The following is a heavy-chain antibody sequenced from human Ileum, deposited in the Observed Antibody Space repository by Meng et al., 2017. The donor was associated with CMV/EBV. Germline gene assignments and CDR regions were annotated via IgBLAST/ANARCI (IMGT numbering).Heavy chain of an antibody. V-gene: IGHV3-30*04. CDR1: GFTFRSYA. CDR2: ISYDGSNK. Sequence: SCAASGFTFRSYAMHWVRQAPGKGLEWVAVISYDGSNKYYADSVKGRFTISRDNSKNTLYLQMNSLRAEDTAVYYCAREDYGGNIGYWGQGTLVTVSS. D-gene: IGHD4-23*01. CDR3: AREDYGGNIGY. J-gene: IGHJ4*02.